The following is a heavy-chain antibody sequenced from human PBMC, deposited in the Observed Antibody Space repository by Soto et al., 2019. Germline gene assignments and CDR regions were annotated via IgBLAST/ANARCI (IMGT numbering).Heavy chain of an antibody. CDR1: GYSFTSYW. J-gene: IGHJ6*03. CDR2: IYPGDSDT. Sequence: GESLKISCKGSGYSFTSYWIGWVRQMPGKGLEWMGIIYPGDSDTRYSPSFQGQVTISADKSISTAYLQWSSLKASDTAMYYCARHFKSDDFWSGYHIGNYYYYYMDVWGKGTTVTVSS. V-gene: IGHV5-51*01. CDR3: ARHFKSDDFWSGYHIGNYYYYYMDV. D-gene: IGHD3-3*01.